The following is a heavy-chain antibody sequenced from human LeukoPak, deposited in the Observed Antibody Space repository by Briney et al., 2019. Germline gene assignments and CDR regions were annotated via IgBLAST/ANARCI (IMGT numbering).Heavy chain of an antibody. J-gene: IGHJ4*02. V-gene: IGHV4-59*01. CDR1: GGSFSGYC. D-gene: IGHD6-13*01. Sequence: SETLSLTCAVYGGSFSGYCWSWIRQPPGKGLEYIGYVSYTGSTNSNPSLKSRLTISIDTSKIQFSLRLRSVTAADSALDYCARLRRGSSWYYFDYWGQGTLVTVSS. CDR3: ARLRRGSSWYYFDY. CDR2: VSYTGST.